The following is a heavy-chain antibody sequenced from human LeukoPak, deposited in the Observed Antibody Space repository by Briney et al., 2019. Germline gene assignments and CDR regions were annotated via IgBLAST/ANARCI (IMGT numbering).Heavy chain of an antibody. D-gene: IGHD2-21*01. CDR3: ARPGGDDNYYYYGMDV. CDR2: IDPSDSYT. V-gene: IGHV5-10-1*01. Sequence: GESLKISCKGSGYSFTSYWISLVRQMPGKGLEWMGRIDPSDSYTNYSPSFQGHVTISADKSISTAYLQWSSLKASDTAMYYCARPGGDDNYYYYGMDVWGQGTTVTVSS. J-gene: IGHJ6*02. CDR1: GYSFTSYW.